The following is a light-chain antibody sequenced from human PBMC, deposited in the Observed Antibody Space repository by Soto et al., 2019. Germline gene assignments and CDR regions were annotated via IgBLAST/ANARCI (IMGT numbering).Light chain of an antibody. J-gene: IGLJ2*01. CDR2: EVS. CDR1: SSDVGGYNY. CDR3: SSYAGSNNFVV. V-gene: IGLV2-8*01. Sequence: QSALTQPPSASGSPGQSVTISCTGTSSDVGGYNYVSWYQQHSGKAPNLMIYEVSKRPSGVPDRFSGSKSGNTASLTVSGRQAEDEADYYCSSYAGSNNFVVFGGGTKVTVL.